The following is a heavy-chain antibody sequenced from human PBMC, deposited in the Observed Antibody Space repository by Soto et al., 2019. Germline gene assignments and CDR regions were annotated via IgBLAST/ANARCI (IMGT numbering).Heavy chain of an antibody. D-gene: IGHD5-18*01. CDR1: GYTFTSYG. CDR3: ARCGRYVDTACEGY. J-gene: IGHJ4*02. Sequence: ASVKVSCKASGYTFTSYGISWVRQAPGQGLEWMGWISAYNGNTNYAKKLQGRVTMTTDTSTSTAYMELRSLRSDDTAVYYCARCGRYVDTACEGYWGQGTLVTVSS. CDR2: ISAYNGNT. V-gene: IGHV1-18*01.